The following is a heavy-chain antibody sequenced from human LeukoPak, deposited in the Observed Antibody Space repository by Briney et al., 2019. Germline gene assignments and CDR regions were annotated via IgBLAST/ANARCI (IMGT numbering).Heavy chain of an antibody. Sequence: SETLSLTCTVSGGSISSYYWGWIRQPPGKGLQWIGSIYYSGNTYYNPSLRSRVSISIDTSKNQFSLKLNSVTAADMAVYYCATRPGSYESGHGDAFWGQGTLVTVSS. CDR3: ATRPGSYESGHGDAF. CDR1: GGSISSYY. D-gene: IGHD3-16*01. CDR2: IYYSGNT. J-gene: IGHJ4*02. V-gene: IGHV4-39*01.